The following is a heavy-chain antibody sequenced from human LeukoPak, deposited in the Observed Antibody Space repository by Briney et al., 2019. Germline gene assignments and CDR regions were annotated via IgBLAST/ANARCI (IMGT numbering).Heavy chain of an antibody. CDR2: IYRSGST. Sequence: PSETLSLTCTVSGYSIRSGYYWGWIRQPPGKGLEWIGSIYRSGSTYYNPSLKSRVTISVDTSKNQFSLKLSSVTAADTAVYYCASQNDYVWGSYLGAFDVWGQGTVVTVSS. D-gene: IGHD3-16*01. CDR1: GYSIRSGYY. V-gene: IGHV4-38-2*02. J-gene: IGHJ3*01. CDR3: ASQNDYVWGSYLGAFDV.